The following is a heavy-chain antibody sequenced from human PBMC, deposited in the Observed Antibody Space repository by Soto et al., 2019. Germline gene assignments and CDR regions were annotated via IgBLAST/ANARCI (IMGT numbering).Heavy chain of an antibody. J-gene: IGHJ4*02. Sequence: SETLSLTCAVYGGSFSGYYWSWIRQPPGKGLEWIGEINHSGSTNYNPSLKSRVTISVDTSKNQFSLKLSSVTAADTAVYYCARGGRTGRVYRARSDPCFDYWGQGTLVTVSS. D-gene: IGHD6-6*01. CDR1: GGSFSGYY. CDR2: INHSGST. V-gene: IGHV4-34*01. CDR3: ARGGRTGRVYRARSDPCFDY.